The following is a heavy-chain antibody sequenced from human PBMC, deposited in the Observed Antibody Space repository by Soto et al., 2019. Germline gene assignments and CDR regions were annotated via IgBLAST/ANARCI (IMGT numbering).Heavy chain of an antibody. J-gene: IGHJ4*02. V-gene: IGHV1-69*06. CDR2: IIPIFGTA. D-gene: IGHD6-13*01. CDR1: GGTFSSYA. Sequence: QVQLVQSGAEVKKPGSSVKVSCKASGGTFSSYAISWVLQAPGQGLEWMGGIIPIFGTANYAQKFQGRVTITADKSTSTAYMELSSLRSEDTAVYYCARLFTGIAAAGNVDYWGQGTLVTVSS. CDR3: ARLFTGIAAAGNVDY.